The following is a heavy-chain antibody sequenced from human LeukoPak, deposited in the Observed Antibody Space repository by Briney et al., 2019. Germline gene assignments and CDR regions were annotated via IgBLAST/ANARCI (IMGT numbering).Heavy chain of an antibody. CDR1: GFTVTSNY. D-gene: IGHD4-11*01. CDR3: ARHYSDFLTYFDF. V-gene: IGHV3-53*01. CDR2: IYADEET. Sequence: PGGSLRLSCAASGFTVTSNYMSWVRQAPGKGLEWVSIIYADEETNYEDSVRGRFTISRDKSKNTLYFQMNSLRAEDTAVYYCARHYSDFLTYFDFWGQGTLVTVPS. J-gene: IGHJ4*02.